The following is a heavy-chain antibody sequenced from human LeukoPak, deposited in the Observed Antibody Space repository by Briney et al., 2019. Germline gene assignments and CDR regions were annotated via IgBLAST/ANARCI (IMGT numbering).Heavy chain of an antibody. CDR1: GGSISSYY. J-gene: IGHJ4*02. Sequence: SETLSLTCTVSGGSISSYYWSWIRQPAGKGLEWIGRIYTSGSTNYNPSLKSRVTMSVDTSKNQFSLKLSSVTAADTAVYYCARDRSRYDILTGYASLDYWGQGTLATVSS. D-gene: IGHD3-9*01. CDR2: IYTSGST. CDR3: ARDRSRYDILTGYASLDY. V-gene: IGHV4-4*07.